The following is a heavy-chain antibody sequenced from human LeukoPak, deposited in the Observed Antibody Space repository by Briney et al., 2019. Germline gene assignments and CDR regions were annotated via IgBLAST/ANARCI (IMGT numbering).Heavy chain of an antibody. CDR1: GGSISSYY. V-gene: IGHV4-4*07. CDR2: IYTSGTT. CDR3: ARYCSSTSCRGDYFDY. D-gene: IGHD2-2*01. J-gene: IGHJ4*02. Sequence: TSETLSLTCTVSGGSISSYYWNWIRQPAGKGLEWIGRIYTSGTTNYNPSLKSRVTMSVDTSKNQFPLKLSSVTAADTAVYYCARYCSSTSCRGDYFDYWGQGTLVTVSS.